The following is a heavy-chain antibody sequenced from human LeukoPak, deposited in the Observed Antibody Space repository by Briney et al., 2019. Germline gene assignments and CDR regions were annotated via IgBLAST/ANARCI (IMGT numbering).Heavy chain of an antibody. V-gene: IGHV4-39*01. CDR2: MYYSEST. J-gene: IGHJ4*02. CDR3: ARWGSWLQSVDY. D-gene: IGHD5-24*01. CDR1: GGSISSSSYY. Sequence: SETLSLTCSVSGGSISSSSYYWGWIRQPPGKGLEWIGTMYYSESTYYNPSLTSRVTTSVDTSKNQFSLKLSSVTAADTAVYYCARWGSWLQSVDYWGQGTLVTVSS.